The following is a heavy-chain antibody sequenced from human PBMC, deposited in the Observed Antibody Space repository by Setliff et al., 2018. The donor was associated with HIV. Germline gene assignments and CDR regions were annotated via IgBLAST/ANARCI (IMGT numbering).Heavy chain of an antibody. V-gene: IGHV3-48*01. CDR3: ARGCSGGSCSPTYYYFFMDV. J-gene: IGHJ6*03. CDR1: GFTFSSYG. D-gene: IGHD2-15*01. CDR2: ISSRSSTI. Sequence: GGSLRLSCAASGFTFSSYGMHWVRQAPGKGLEWVSSISSRSSTIYYAGSVKGRFTISRDNARSALYLQMNSLRAEDTAVYYCARGCSGGSCSPTYYYFFMDVWGKGTTVTVSS.